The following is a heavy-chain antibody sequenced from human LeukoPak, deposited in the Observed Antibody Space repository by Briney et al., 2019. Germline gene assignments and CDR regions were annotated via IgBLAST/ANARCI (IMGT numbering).Heavy chain of an antibody. V-gene: IGHV4-59*01. CDR3: ARYSYGSGSNDAFDT. CDR1: GDSISRYY. J-gene: IGHJ3*02. Sequence: ETLSLTCSVSGDSISRYYWSWIRQPPGKGLEWIGYIYYSGSTNYNPSLKSRVTISVDTSKNQFSLKLSSVTAADTAVYYCARYSYGSGSNDAFDTWGQGAMVTVSS. CDR2: IYYSGST. D-gene: IGHD3-10*01.